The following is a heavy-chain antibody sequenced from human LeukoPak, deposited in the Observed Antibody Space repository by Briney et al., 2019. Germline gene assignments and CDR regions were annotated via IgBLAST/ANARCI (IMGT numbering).Heavy chain of an antibody. V-gene: IGHV3-64*03. D-gene: IGHD6-19*01. J-gene: IGHJ4*02. CDR1: GFTFIAYA. CDR3: VKSGYSSLSDVDY. Sequence: GGSLRLSCSVSGFTFIAYAMHWVRQAPGNGLEFVSSINSNGGSTYHADSVKGRFTISRDNSKNTLYLQMSSLRAEDTAVYYCVKSGYSSLSDVDYWGQGTLVTVSS. CDR2: INSNGGST.